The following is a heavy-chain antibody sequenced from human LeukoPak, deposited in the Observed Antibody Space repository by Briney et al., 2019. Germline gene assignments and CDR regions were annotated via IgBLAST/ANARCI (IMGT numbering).Heavy chain of an antibody. CDR3: ARPNGGRLWAWYFDY. Sequence: GESLKISCKASGYSSATYWIGWVRQTPGKGLEWMGLIYPGDSDTRYSPSFQGQVTISADKSISSTSLRWRSLKASDTAMYYCARPNGGRLWAWYFDYWGQGTPVTVSS. V-gene: IGHV5-51*01. J-gene: IGHJ4*02. CDR1: GYSSATYW. D-gene: IGHD7-27*01. CDR2: IYPGDSDT.